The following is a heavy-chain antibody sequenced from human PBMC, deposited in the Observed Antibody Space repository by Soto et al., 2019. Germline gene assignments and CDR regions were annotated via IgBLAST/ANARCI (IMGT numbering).Heavy chain of an antibody. J-gene: IGHJ4*02. CDR2: IIPILGIA. CDR1: GGTFSSYT. Sequence: QVQLVQSGAEVKKPGSSVKVSCKASGGTFSSYTISWVRQAPGQGLEWMGRIIPILGIANYAQKFQGRVTITADKSTSTAXMELXSXRXXDTAXXXXXXXXXXVXGXWGQGTLVTVSS. CDR3: XXXXXXVXGX. V-gene: IGHV1-69*02. D-gene: IGHD6-19*01.